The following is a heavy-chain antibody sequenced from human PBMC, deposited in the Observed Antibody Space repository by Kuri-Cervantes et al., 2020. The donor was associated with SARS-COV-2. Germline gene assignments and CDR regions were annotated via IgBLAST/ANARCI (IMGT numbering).Heavy chain of an antibody. CDR2: IYYSGST. CDR3: ARQMMSSITIFGVVITRNWFDP. Sequence: SETLSLTCTVSGGSISSSSYYWSWIRQPPGKGLEWIGSIYYSGSTYYNPSLKSRVTISVDTSKNQFSLKLSSVTAADTAVYYCARQMMSSITIFGVVITRNWFDPWGQGTRVTVSS. V-gene: IGHV4-39*01. J-gene: IGHJ5*02. D-gene: IGHD3-3*01. CDR1: GGSISSSSYY.